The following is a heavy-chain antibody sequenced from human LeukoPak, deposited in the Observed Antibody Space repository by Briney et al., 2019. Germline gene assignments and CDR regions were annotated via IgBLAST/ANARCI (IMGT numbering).Heavy chain of an antibody. CDR1: GGSISSYY. CDR3: ARERGYYYGSGSYYRRDY. D-gene: IGHD3-10*01. J-gene: IGHJ4*02. V-gene: IGHV4-59*12. Sequence: SETLSLTCTVSGGSISSYYWSWIRQPPGKGLEWIGYIYYSGSTNYNPSLKSRVTISVDTSKNQFSLKLSSVTAADTAVYYCARERGYYYGSGSYYRRDYWGQGTLVTVSS. CDR2: IYYSGST.